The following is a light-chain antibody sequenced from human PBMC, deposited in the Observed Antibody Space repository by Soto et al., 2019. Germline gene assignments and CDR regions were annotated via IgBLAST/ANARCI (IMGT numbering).Light chain of an antibody. CDR3: QQYNNWPFT. Sequence: XGEXATLSCRASQSISSNLAWYQQKPGQAPRLLIYGASTRATGIPATFSGSGSGTEFTLTISSLQSEDFAVYYCQQYNNWPFTFGPGTKVDIK. V-gene: IGKV3-15*01. CDR2: GAS. J-gene: IGKJ3*01. CDR1: QSISSN.